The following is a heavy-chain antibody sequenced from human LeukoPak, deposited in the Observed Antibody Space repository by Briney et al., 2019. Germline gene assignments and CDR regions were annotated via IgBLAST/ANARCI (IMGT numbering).Heavy chain of an antibody. Sequence: SETLSLTCAVYGGSFSGYYWSWIRQPPGKGLEWIGEINHSGSTNYNPSLKSRVTISVDTSKNQFSLKLSSVTAADTAVYYCARDPFTYYYDSSGLTGMDVWGQGTTVTVSS. CDR1: GGSFSGYY. D-gene: IGHD3-22*01. J-gene: IGHJ6*02. V-gene: IGHV4-34*01. CDR3: ARDPFTYYYDSSGLTGMDV. CDR2: INHSGST.